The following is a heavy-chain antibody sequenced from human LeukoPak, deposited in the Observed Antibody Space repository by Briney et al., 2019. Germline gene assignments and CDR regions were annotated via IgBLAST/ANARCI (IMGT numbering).Heavy chain of an antibody. CDR2: IYYSGST. Sequence: PSETLSLTCTVSGGSISSSSYYWGWIRQPPGKGLEWIGSIYYSGSTYYNPSLKSRVTISVDTSKNQFSLKLSSVTAADTAVYYCAIPLPPPHDYYYYMDVWGKGTTVTVSS. CDR1: GGSISSSSYY. V-gene: IGHV4-39*07. CDR3: AIPLPPPHDYYYYMDV. J-gene: IGHJ6*03.